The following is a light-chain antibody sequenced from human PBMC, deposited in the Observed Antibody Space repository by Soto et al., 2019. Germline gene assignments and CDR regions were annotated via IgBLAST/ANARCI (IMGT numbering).Light chain of an antibody. V-gene: IGKV3-15*01. CDR1: QSVSYY. J-gene: IGKJ5*01. CDR3: QQYYNWPRT. CDR2: DAS. Sequence: EILMTQSPATLSVSPGERVTFSCRASQSVSYYLAWYQQKPGQAPRLLIYDASTRATGIPVRFSGSGSGTEFTLTISSLQSEDFGVYYCQQYYNWPRTFGQGTRREIK.